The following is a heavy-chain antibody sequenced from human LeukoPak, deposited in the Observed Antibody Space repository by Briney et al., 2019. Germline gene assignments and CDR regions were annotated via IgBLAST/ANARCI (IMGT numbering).Heavy chain of an antibody. V-gene: IGHV3-7*05. Sequence: GGSLRLSCAASGFTFSRYWMSWVRQAPGKGLEWVANIEQDGSERYYVDSVKSRFTISRDNARNSLHLQMNSLRAEDTAVYYCASPSSGQSFDIWGQGTMVTVSS. CDR2: IEQDGSER. CDR3: ASPSSGQSFDI. D-gene: IGHD6-19*01. CDR1: GFTFSRYW. J-gene: IGHJ3*02.